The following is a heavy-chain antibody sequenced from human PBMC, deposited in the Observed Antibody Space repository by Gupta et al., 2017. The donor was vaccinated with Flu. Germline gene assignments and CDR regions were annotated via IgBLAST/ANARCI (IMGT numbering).Heavy chain of an antibody. D-gene: IGHD3-22*01. CDR3: ASGSVVDSSGYYLGDF. Sequence: EVQLVESGGGLVQPGGSLRLSCAASGFTFSNYWMHWVRQAPGKGLVWVSRINTDGKSTDYADSVKGRFTIFRDNAKSTLYLQMDSLRAEDTALYFCASGSVVDSSGYYLGDFWGQGTLVTVSS. V-gene: IGHV3-74*01. J-gene: IGHJ4*02. CDR2: INTDGKST. CDR1: GFTFSNYW.